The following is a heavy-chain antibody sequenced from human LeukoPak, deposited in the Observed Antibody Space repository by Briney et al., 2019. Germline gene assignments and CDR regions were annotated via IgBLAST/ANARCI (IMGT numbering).Heavy chain of an antibody. CDR3: ARALVDGYKELGY. CDR1: GYTFTIYG. Sequence: ASVKVSCKASGYTFTIYGITWVRQAPGQGLEWMGWISAYNGNTNYAQKVQGRVTMTTDTSTSTAYMELRSLRSDDTAVYYCARALVDGYKELGYWGQGTLVTVSS. J-gene: IGHJ4*02. D-gene: IGHD5-24*01. V-gene: IGHV1-18*01. CDR2: ISAYNGNT.